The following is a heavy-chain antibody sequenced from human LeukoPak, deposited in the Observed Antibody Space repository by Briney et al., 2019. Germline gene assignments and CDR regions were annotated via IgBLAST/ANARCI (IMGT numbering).Heavy chain of an antibody. D-gene: IGHD6-19*01. CDR3: ARDRPYTGGWRGFDY. CDR1: GGTFSRYA. CDR2: IIPMFGIA. V-gene: IGHV1-69*13. Sequence: SVKVSCKASGGTFSRYAISWMRQAPGQGLEWMGGIIPMFGIANYAQKFQGRVTITADESTSTAYMELSSLRSEDTAVYYCARDRPYTGGWRGFDYWGQGTLVTVSS. J-gene: IGHJ4*02.